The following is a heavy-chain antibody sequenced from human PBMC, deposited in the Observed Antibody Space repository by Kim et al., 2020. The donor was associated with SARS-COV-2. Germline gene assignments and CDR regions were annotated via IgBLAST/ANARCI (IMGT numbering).Heavy chain of an antibody. J-gene: IGHJ2*01. Sequence: TNYNRSLKSGFTISVDTSKNQFCLKLRSVTAADTAVYYCVSGHRQWYFDLWGRGTLVIVSS. CDR2: T. V-gene: IGHV4-34*01. CDR3: VSGHRQWYFDL.